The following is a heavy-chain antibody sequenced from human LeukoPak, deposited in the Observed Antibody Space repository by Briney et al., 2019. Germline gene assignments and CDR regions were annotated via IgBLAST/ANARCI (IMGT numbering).Heavy chain of an antibody. Sequence: PGGSLRLSCSASGFTFSRYAMHWVRQAPGKGLEYVSGISSNGGSTYYADSVKGRFTISRDNSKNTLYLQMSSLRAEDTAVYYCVKSGSYYNEPYCFDYWGQGTLVTVSS. CDR3: VKSGSYYNEPYCFDY. CDR2: ISSNGGST. J-gene: IGHJ4*02. V-gene: IGHV3-64D*06. D-gene: IGHD3-10*01. CDR1: GFTFSRYA.